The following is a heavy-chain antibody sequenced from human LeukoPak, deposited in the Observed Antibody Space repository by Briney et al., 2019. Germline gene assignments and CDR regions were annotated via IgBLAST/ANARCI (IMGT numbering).Heavy chain of an antibody. J-gene: IGHJ3*02. CDR3: ARDRASWQTDASDI. V-gene: IGHV3-20*04. CDR1: GLTFSNAW. CDR2: INWNGGST. Sequence: GGSLRLSCAASGLTFSNAWMSWVRQAPGKGLEWVSGINWNGGSTGYADSVKGRFTISRENAKNSLYLQMNSLRAEDTALYYCARDRASWQTDASDIWGQGTMVTVSS. D-gene: IGHD2-2*01.